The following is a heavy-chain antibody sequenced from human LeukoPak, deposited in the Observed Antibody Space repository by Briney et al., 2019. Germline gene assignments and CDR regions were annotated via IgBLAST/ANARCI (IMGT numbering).Heavy chain of an antibody. J-gene: IGHJ6*02. D-gene: IGHD3-10*01. CDR1: GYTLTELS. V-gene: IGHV1-24*01. Sequence: ASVKVSCKVSGYTLTELSMHWVRQAPGKGLEWMGGFDPEDGETIYAQKFQGRVTMTEDTSTDTAYMELSSLRSEDTAVYCCAAYGSGSYYNFPNYYYGMDVWGQGTTVTVSS. CDR2: FDPEDGET. CDR3: AAYGSGSYYNFPNYYYGMDV.